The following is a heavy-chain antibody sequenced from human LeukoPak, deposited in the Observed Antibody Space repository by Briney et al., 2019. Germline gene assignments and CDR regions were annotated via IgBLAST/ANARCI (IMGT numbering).Heavy chain of an antibody. Sequence: GESLKISRNGSGYSFTSYWIGWGRQMPGKGLEWMGIIYPGDSDTRYSPSFQGQVTISADQSISTAYLQWSSLKASDTAMYYCARHAAARPWEFYYFYYCGEGTLVTVSS. CDR3: ARHAAARPWEFYYFYY. CDR1: GYSFTSYW. J-gene: IGHJ4*02. CDR2: IYPGDSDT. V-gene: IGHV5-51*01. D-gene: IGHD6-6*01.